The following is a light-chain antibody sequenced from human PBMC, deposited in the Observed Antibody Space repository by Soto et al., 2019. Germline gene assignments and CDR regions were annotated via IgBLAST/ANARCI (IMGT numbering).Light chain of an antibody. CDR1: QSLLHITGETF. CDR3: MQSTQLPPT. J-gene: IGKJ5*01. CDR2: EVS. Sequence: VLVTQTPLSLSVAPGQPASISCKSSQSLLHITGETFLFWYLQKPGQSPQLLIYEVSTRVSGVPDRFSGSGSGTDFTPEISRVETDDVGIYYCMQSTQLPPTFGQGRRLEI. V-gene: IGKV2D-29*02.